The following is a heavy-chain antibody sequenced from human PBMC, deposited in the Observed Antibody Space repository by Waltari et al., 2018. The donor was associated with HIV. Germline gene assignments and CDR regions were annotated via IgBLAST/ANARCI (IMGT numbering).Heavy chain of an antibody. CDR3: AKDWAGAAAGIFDY. J-gene: IGHJ4*02. D-gene: IGHD6-13*01. CDR1: GFTFSSYG. CDR2: ISYDGGNK. Sequence: QVQLVESGGGVVQPGRSLRLSCAASGFTFSSYGMHGVRQAPGKGLEWVAVISYDGGNKYYADSVKGRFTISRDNSKNTLYLQMNSLRAEDTAVYYCAKDWAGAAAGIFDYWGQGTLVTVSS. V-gene: IGHV3-30*18.